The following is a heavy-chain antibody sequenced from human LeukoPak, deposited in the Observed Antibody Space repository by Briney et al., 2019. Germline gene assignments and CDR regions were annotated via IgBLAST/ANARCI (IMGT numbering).Heavy chain of an antibody. Sequence: GGSLRLSCAASAFSITNYAIHWIRQAPGKGLEWVAVISYDGSDKYYADPVKGRFTISRDNSKNTLYLQMNSLRAEDTAVYYCARDYYGSGSYYTPFGYWGQGTLVTVSS. V-gene: IGHV3-30-3*01. CDR3: ARDYYGSGSYYTPFGY. CDR1: AFSITNYA. D-gene: IGHD3-10*01. J-gene: IGHJ4*02. CDR2: ISYDGSDK.